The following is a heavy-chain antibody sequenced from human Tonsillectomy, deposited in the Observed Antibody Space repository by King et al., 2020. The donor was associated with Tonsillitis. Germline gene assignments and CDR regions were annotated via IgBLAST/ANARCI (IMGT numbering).Heavy chain of an antibody. CDR1: GFTFSSYE. J-gene: IGHJ6*02. D-gene: IGHD3-22*01. CDR3: ARENSSSGFYYYGIDV. CDR2: ITSSGSKI. Sequence: VQLVESGGGLVQPGVSLKLSCAASGFTFSSYEMNWVRQAPGKGLEWVSYITSSGSKIYYADSVKDRFTISRDNAKNTLSLQMNSLRAEDTAVYYCARENSSSGFYYYGIDVWGQGTTVTVSS. V-gene: IGHV3-48*03.